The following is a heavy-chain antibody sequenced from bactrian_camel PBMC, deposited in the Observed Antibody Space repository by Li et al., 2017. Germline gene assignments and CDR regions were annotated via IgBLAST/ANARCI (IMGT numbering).Heavy chain of an antibody. J-gene: IGHJ4*01. CDR2: INSGGSKT. Sequence: VQLVESGGGLVRPGGSLRLSCAASGFTFSSYVMSWVRQAPGKGLEWVSAINSGGSKTYYADSVEGRFTITRDNAKNTVYLQMNSLKSEDTALYYCANNAYVNWGQGTQVTVS. CDR3: ANNAYVN. V-gene: IGHV3S40*01. CDR1: GFTFSSYV.